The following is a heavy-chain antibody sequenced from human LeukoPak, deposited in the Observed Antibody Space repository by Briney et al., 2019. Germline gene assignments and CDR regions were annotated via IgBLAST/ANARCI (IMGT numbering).Heavy chain of an antibody. CDR1: GGSISSGGYY. V-gene: IGHV4-31*03. D-gene: IGHD3-10*01. CDR2: IYYSGST. CDR3: ARREIGRVLLWFGEGIDAFDI. Sequence: PSETLSLTCTVSGGSISSGGYYWSWIRQHPGKGLEWIGYIYYSGSTYYNPSLKSRVTISVDTSKNQFSLKLSSVTAADTAVYYCARREIGRVLLWFGEGIDAFDIWGQGTMVTVSS. J-gene: IGHJ3*02.